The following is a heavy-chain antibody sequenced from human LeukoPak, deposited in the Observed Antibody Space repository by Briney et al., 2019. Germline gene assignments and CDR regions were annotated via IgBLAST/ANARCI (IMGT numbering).Heavy chain of an antibody. CDR3: ARQAESRIAVAATGLYYFDY. Sequence: SETLSLTCTVSGGSISSTSYYWGWIRQPPGKGLEWIGTIYYTGSTYYNPSLKSRVTISVDRSKNQFSLKLRSVTAADTAVYYCARQAESRIAVAATGLYYFDYWGQGTLVTVSS. D-gene: IGHD6-19*01. CDR1: GGSISSTSYY. CDR2: IYYTGST. V-gene: IGHV4-39*01. J-gene: IGHJ4*02.